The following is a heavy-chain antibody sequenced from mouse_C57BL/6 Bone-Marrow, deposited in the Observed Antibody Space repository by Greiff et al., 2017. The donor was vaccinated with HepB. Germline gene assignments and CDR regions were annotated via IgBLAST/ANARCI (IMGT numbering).Heavy chain of an antibody. J-gene: IGHJ3*01. CDR2: IDPETGGT. V-gene: IGHV1-15*01. Sequence: QVQLQQSGAELVRPGASVTLSCKASGYTFTDYEMHWVKQTPVHGLEWIGAIDPETGGTAYNQKFKGKAILTADKSSSTAYMELRSLTSEDSAVYYCTRRIYYGSSYDWFAYWGQGTLVTVSA. CDR3: TRRIYYGSSYDWFAY. CDR1: GYTFTDYE. D-gene: IGHD1-1*01.